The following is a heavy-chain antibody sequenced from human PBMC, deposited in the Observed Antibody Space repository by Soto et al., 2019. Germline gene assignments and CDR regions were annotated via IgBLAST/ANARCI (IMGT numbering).Heavy chain of an antibody. J-gene: IGHJ6*02. CDR2: IYTSGST. CDR3: ARDWVTTGAMDF. V-gene: IGHV4-4*07. Sequence: PQTLSLTCTVSGGSISSYYCSWIRQPAGKGLEWIGSIYTSGSTNYNPSLKSRVTMSVDTSKNQFSLKLSYVTAADTAVYYCARDWVTTGAMDFRGQGLSVTLS. D-gene: IGHD1-1*01. CDR1: GGSISSYY.